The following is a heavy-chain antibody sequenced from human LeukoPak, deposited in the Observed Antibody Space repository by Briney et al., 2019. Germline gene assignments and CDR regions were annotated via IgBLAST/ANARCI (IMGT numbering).Heavy chain of an antibody. CDR3: AKAKGWYGEGYFDY. CDR1: GFTFDDYG. D-gene: IGHD3-10*01. CDR2: LYPDGRT. Sequence: GGSLRLSCAASGFTFDDYGLSWVRQAPGKGLEWVSVLYPDGRTYYADSVKGRFTISRDVSKNTLFLQMTSLRAEDTAVYYCAKAKGWYGEGYFDYWGQGTLVTVSS. J-gene: IGHJ4*02. V-gene: IGHV3-53*01.